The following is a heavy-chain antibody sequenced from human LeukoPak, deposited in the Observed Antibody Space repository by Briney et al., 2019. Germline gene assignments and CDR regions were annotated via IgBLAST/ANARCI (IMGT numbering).Heavy chain of an antibody. CDR3: ASSLYQPLLYADY. Sequence: ASVKVSCKASGGTFSSYAISWVRQAPGQGHEWMGGIIPIFGTANYAQKFQGRVTITADESTSTAYMELSSLRSEDTAVYYCASSLYQPLLYADYWGQGTLVTVSS. J-gene: IGHJ4*02. V-gene: IGHV1-69*01. CDR1: GGTFSSYA. D-gene: IGHD2-2*02. CDR2: IIPIFGTA.